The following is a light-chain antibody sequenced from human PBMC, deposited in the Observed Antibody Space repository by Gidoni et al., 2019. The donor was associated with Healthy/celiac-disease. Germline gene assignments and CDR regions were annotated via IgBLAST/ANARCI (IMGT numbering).Light chain of an antibody. CDR2: DAS. V-gene: IGKV3-11*01. CDR1: QSVSSY. CDR3: QQRSNWPRT. J-gene: IGKJ2*01. Sequence: EIVLTQSPATLSLSPGERATLYCRASQSVSSYLAWYQQKPGQAPRLLIYDASNRAPGIPARFSGSGSGTDFTLTISSLEPEDFAVYYCQQRSNWPRTFGQGTKLEIK.